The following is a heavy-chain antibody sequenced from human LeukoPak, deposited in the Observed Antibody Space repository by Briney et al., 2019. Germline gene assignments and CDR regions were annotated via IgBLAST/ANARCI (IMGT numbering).Heavy chain of an antibody. CDR2: IIPILGIA. CDR1: GGTFSSYA. J-gene: IGHJ5*02. D-gene: IGHD3-10*01. Sequence: SVKVSCKASGGTFSSYAISWVRQAPGQGLEWMGRIIPILGIANYAQKFQGRVTITADKSTSTAYMELSSLRSEDTAVYYCARLAGGSGIYYRVYWFDPWGRGTLVTVSS. CDR3: ARLAGGSGIYYRVYWFDP. V-gene: IGHV1-69*10.